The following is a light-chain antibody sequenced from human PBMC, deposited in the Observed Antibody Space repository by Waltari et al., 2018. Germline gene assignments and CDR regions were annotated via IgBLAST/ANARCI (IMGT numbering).Light chain of an antibody. CDR1: QSVTTW. J-gene: IGKJ4*01. CDR3: QQYYSYFT. V-gene: IGKV1-5*01. Sequence: DIQLTQSPSTLSASVGDRVTITCRASQSVTTWLAWYQQKAGKAPKLLIYDASIVQSGVPSRFSGGGSGTEFSLTINSLQPDDFATYSCQQYYSYFTFGGGAKVEIK. CDR2: DAS.